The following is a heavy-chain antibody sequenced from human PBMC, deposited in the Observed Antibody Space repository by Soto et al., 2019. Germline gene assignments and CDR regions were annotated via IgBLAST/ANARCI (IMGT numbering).Heavy chain of an antibody. J-gene: IGHJ6*03. CDR1: GGTFSSYT. CDR3: ARELLVIVVVPAAMPPYYYYYMDV. D-gene: IGHD2-2*03. V-gene: IGHV1-69*04. Sequence: SVKVSCKASGGTFSSYTISWVRQAPGQGLEWMGRIIPILGIANYAQKFQGRVTITADKSTSTAYMELSSLRSEDTAVYYCARELLVIVVVPAAMPPYYYYYMDVWGKGTTVTVSS. CDR2: IIPILGIA.